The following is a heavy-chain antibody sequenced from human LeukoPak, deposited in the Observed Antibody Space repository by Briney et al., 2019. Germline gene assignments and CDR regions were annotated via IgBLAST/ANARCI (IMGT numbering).Heavy chain of an antibody. CDR3: ARHIRPNYDILAGYGNWFDP. J-gene: IGHJ5*02. D-gene: IGHD3-9*01. CDR2: INHSGST. Sequence: SETLSLTCAVYGGSFSGYYWSWIRQPPGKGLEWIGEINHSGSTNYNPSLKSRVTISVDTSKNQFSLKLSSVTAAGTAVYYCARHIRPNYDILAGYGNWFDPWGQGTLVTVSS. V-gene: IGHV4-34*01. CDR1: GGSFSGYY.